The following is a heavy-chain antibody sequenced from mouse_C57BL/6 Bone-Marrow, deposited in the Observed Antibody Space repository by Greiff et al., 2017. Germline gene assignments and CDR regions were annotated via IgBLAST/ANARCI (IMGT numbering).Heavy chain of an antibody. V-gene: IGHV1-55*01. J-gene: IGHJ1*03. CDR2: IYPGSGST. D-gene: IGHD2-3*01. CDR1: GYTFTSYW. CDR3: ASLDGYYRYFDV. Sequence: QVQLQQSGAELVKPGASVKMSCKASGYTFTSYWITWVKQRPGQGLEWIGDIYPGSGSTNYNQKFKGKSTLTVDKSSSTAYMQLSSLTSEDSAVYYCASLDGYYRYFDVWGTGTTVTVSS.